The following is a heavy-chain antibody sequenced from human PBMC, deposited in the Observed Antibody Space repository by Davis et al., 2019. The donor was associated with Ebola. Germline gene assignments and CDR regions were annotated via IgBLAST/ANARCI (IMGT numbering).Heavy chain of an antibody. CDR2: IWYDGSNK. CDR1: GFTFSSYG. D-gene: IGHD2-8*02. CDR3: ARGGYCTGGVCYNPWFDP. J-gene: IGHJ5*02. Sequence: GESLKISCAASGFTFSSYGMHWVRQAPGKGLEWVAVIWYDGSNKYYADSVKGRFTISRDNSKNTLYLQMNSLRSEDTAVYYCARGGYCTGGVCYNPWFDPWGQGTLVTVSS. V-gene: IGHV3-33*01.